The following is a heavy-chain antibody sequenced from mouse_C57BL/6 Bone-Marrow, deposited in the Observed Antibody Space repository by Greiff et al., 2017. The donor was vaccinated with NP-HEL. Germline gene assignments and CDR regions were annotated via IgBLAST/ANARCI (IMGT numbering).Heavy chain of an antibody. CDR3: ARGDYYGSSYVWYFDV. J-gene: IGHJ1*03. D-gene: IGHD1-1*01. Sequence: QVQLKQPGAELVKPGASVKMSCKASGYTFTSYWITWVKQRPGQGLEWIGDIYPGSGSTNYNEKFKSKATLTVDTSSSTAYMQLSSLTSEDSAVYDCARGDYYGSSYVWYFDVWGTGTTVTVSS. V-gene: IGHV1-55*01. CDR2: IYPGSGST. CDR1: GYTFTSYW.